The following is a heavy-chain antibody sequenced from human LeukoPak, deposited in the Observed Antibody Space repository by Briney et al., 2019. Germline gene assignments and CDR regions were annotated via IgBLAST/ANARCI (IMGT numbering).Heavy chain of an antibody. Sequence: GGSLRLSCAASGFTFSSYGMHWVRQAPGKGLEWVAFIRYDGSNKYYADSVNGRFTISRDNSKNTLYLQMNSLRAEDTAVYYCAKDGRRPRIAVSGSDYWGQGTLVTVSS. CDR3: AKDGRRPRIAVSGSDY. CDR1: GFTFSSYG. CDR2: IRYDGSNK. V-gene: IGHV3-30*02. J-gene: IGHJ4*02. D-gene: IGHD6-19*01.